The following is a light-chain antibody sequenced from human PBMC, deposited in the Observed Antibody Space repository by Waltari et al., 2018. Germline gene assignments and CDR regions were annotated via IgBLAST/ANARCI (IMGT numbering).Light chain of an antibody. V-gene: IGKV2-28*01. Sequence: EIVMTQSPLSLPVTPGEPASISCRPSQSLLQTDGYNYLDWYLQKAGQSPQLLIYLASHRASGVPDRFSGSGSGTDFTLKISRVEAEDVGVYYCMQAVQGLSFGGGTKVET. CDR2: LAS. J-gene: IGKJ4*01. CDR1: QSLLQTDGYNY. CDR3: MQAVQGLS.